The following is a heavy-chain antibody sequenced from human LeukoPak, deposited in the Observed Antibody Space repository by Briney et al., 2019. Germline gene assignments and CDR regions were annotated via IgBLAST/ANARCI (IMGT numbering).Heavy chain of an antibody. Sequence: SVKVSCKASGFTFTSSAVQWVRQARGQRLEWIGWIVVGSGNTNYARKFQERVTITRDMSTSTAYMELSSLRSEDTAVYYCAAVSAYKQQLPPDYWGQGTLVTVSS. CDR3: AAVSAYKQQLPPDY. CDR2: IVVGSGNT. J-gene: IGHJ4*02. V-gene: IGHV1-58*01. D-gene: IGHD6-13*01. CDR1: GFTFTSSA.